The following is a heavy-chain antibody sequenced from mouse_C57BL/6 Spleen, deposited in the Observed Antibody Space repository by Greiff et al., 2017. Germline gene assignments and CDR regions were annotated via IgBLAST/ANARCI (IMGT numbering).Heavy chain of an antibody. CDR1: GYAFTNYL. D-gene: IGHD4-1*01. CDR2: INPGSGGT. CDR3: ARNANWDDYYAMDY. J-gene: IGHJ4*01. V-gene: IGHV1-54*01. Sequence: VKLQQSGAELVRPGTSVKVSCKASGYAFTNYLIEWVKQRPGQGLEWIGVINPGSGGTNYNEKFKGKATLTADKSSSTAYMQLSSLTSEDSAVYFCARNANWDDYYAMDYWGQGTSVTVSS.